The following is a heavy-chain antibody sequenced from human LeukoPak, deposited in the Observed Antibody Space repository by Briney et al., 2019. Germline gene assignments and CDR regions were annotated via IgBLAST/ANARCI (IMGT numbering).Heavy chain of an antibody. Sequence: SQTLSLTSTVPGGSISSGDYYWSWIRQPPGKGLEWIGYIYYSGSTYYNPSLKSRVTISVDTSKNQFSLQLSSVTAADTAVYYCARVGLGYGYFDYWGQGTLVTVSS. CDR3: ARVGLGYGYFDY. J-gene: IGHJ4*02. CDR1: GGSISSGDYY. V-gene: IGHV4-30-4*08. CDR2: IYYSGST. D-gene: IGHD5-18*01.